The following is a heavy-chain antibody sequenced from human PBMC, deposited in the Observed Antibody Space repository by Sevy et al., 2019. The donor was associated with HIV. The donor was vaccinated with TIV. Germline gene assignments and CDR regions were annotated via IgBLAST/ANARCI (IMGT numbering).Heavy chain of an antibody. CDR2: INAGNGNT. Sequence: TSVKVSCKASGYTFTSYAMHWVRQAPGQRLEWMGWINAGNGNTKYSQKFQGRVTITRDTSASTAYMELSSLRSEDTAVYYCARDRVVGATRAVFGYWGQGTLVTVSS. CDR3: ARDRVVGATRAVFGY. CDR1: GYTFTSYA. D-gene: IGHD1-26*01. V-gene: IGHV1-3*01. J-gene: IGHJ4*02.